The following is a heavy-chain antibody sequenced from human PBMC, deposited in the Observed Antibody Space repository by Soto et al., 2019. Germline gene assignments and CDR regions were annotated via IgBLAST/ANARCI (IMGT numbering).Heavy chain of an antibody. CDR1: GFIFSNFG. V-gene: IGHV3-33*01. J-gene: IGHJ6*02. CDR2: AWYDGSNG. D-gene: IGHD6-6*01. Sequence: GGSLRLSCAASGFIFSNFGMHWVRQAPGKGLEWVAGAWYDGSNGVSADSVKGRFTISRDNSMNTLYLQMTSLRAEDTAVYYCARDPRTARASAMDVWGQGTTVTVSS. CDR3: ARDPRTARASAMDV.